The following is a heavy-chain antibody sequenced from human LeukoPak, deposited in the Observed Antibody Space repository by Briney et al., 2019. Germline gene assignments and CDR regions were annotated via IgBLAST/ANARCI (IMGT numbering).Heavy chain of an antibody. J-gene: IGHJ6*03. D-gene: IGHD3-3*01. CDR3: ARTTYYDFWSAKIYYYMDV. CDR1: GGSFSGYY. Sequence: PSETLSLTCAVYGGSFSGYYWSWIRQPPGKGLEWIGEINHSGSTNYNPSLKSRVTISVDTSKNRFSLKLSSVTAADTAVYYCARTTYYDFWSAKIYYYMDVWGKGTTVTVSS. V-gene: IGHV4-34*01. CDR2: INHSGST.